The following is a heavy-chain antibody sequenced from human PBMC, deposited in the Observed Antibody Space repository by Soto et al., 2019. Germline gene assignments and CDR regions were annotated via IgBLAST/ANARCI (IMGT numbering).Heavy chain of an antibody. V-gene: IGHV3-11*01. CDR1: GFSFSDYY. D-gene: IGHD3-3*02. CDR3: ANRPFFEWAPYYGLDV. J-gene: IGHJ6*02. CDR2: ISSSGDPT. Sequence: QVQLVESGGGLVNPGGSLRLSCAASGFSFSDYYMTWIRQAPGKGLEWISDISSSGDPTYYADSVRGRFTISRDNAKNSLYLQLNSLRGEDTAIYYCANRPFFEWAPYYGLDVWGPGTTVIVSS.